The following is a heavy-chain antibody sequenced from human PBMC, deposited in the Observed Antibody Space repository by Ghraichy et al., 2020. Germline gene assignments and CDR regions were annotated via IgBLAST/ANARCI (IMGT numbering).Heavy chain of an antibody. V-gene: IGHV1-69*02. J-gene: IGHJ4*02. D-gene: IGHD5-18*01. CDR1: GGTFSSYT. Sequence: SVKVSCKASGGTFSSYTISWVRQAPGQGLERMGRIIPILGIANYAQKFQGRVTITADKSTSTAYMELSSLRSEDTAVYYCARAEGGYSYGLRVSYPLLFDYWGQGTLVTVSS. CDR2: IIPILGIA. CDR3: ARAEGGYSYGLRVSYPLLFDY.